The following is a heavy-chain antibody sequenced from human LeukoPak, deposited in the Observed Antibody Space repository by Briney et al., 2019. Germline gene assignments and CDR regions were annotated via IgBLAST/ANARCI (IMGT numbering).Heavy chain of an antibody. D-gene: IGHD3-22*01. CDR1: GYTFTGYY. J-gene: IGHJ4*02. V-gene: IGHV1-2*02. Sequence: ASVKVSCKASGYTFTGYYMHWVRQAPGQGLEWMGWINPNSGGTNYAQKFQGRVTMARDTSISTAYMELSRLRSDDTAVYYCAAKYYYDSSGYPLEYWGQGTLVTVSS. CDR3: AAKYYYDSSGYPLEY. CDR2: INPNSGGT.